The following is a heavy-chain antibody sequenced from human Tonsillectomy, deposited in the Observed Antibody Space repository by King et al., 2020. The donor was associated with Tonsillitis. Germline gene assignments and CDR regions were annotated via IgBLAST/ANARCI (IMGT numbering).Heavy chain of an antibody. CDR2: INNDGSIT. V-gene: IGHV3-74*01. Sequence: DVQLVESGGGLVQPGGSLRLSCAASGFAFSNYWMHWVRLAPGKGLVWVSRINNDGSITNYAGSVEGRFTISRDNAKNTLYLQMNTLRAEDTAVYYCARAPSAMAGFFDFWGQGTLVTVSS. CDR1: GFAFSNYW. D-gene: IGHD6-19*01. CDR3: ARAPSAMAGFFDF. J-gene: IGHJ4*02.